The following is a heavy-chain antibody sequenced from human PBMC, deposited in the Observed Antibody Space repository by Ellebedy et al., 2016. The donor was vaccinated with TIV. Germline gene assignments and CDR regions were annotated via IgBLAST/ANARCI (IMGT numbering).Heavy chain of an antibody. Sequence: GESLKISXAASGFTFSDYYMSWIRQAPGKGLEWVSYISSSGSTIYYADSVKGRFTISRDNAKNSLYLQMNSLRAEDTAVYYCARVDYDSSGGNDYWGQGTLVTVSS. CDR3: ARVDYDSSGGNDY. CDR1: GFTFSDYY. J-gene: IGHJ4*02. V-gene: IGHV3-11*01. CDR2: ISSSGSTI. D-gene: IGHD3-22*01.